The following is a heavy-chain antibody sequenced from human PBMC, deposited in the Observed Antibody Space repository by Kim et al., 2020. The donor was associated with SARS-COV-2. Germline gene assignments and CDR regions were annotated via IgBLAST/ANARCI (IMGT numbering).Heavy chain of an antibody. CDR2: ISYDGSNK. Sequence: GGSLRLSCAASGFTFSSYGMHWVRQAPGKGLEWVAVISYDGSNKYYADSVKGRFTISRDNSKNTLYLQMNSLRAEDTAVYYCASLPAVAGIDDAFDIWGQGTMVTVSS. V-gene: IGHV3-30*03. CDR3: ASLPAVAGIDDAFDI. CDR1: GFTFSSYG. D-gene: IGHD6-19*01. J-gene: IGHJ3*02.